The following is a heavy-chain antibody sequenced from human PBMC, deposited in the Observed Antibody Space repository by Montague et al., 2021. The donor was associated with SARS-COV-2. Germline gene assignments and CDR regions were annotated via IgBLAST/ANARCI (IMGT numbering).Heavy chain of an antibody. Sequence: SETLSLTCTVSGGSISSYYWSWIRQPPGKGLEWIGYIYYTGNTNYNPSLRSRVTISVDTSRKQFSLKLNSVTAADTAVYYCASRYDSSGYYVFWGQGTLVTVSS. CDR3: ASRYDSSGYYVF. D-gene: IGHD3-22*01. CDR2: IYYTGNT. J-gene: IGHJ4*02. V-gene: IGHV4-59*08. CDR1: GGSISSYY.